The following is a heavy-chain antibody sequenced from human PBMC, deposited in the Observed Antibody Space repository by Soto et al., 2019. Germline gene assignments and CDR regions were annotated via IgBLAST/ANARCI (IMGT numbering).Heavy chain of an antibody. Sequence: ASVKVSCKASGYTFTGYYMHWVRQAPGQGLEWMGWINPNSGGTNYAQKFQGRVTMTRDTSIGTAYMELSRLRSDDTAVYYCARDMSPITIFGVVITVWSYYYGMDVWGQGTTVTVSS. CDR1: GYTFTGYY. CDR2: INPNSGGT. V-gene: IGHV1-2*02. CDR3: ARDMSPITIFGVVITVWSYYYGMDV. D-gene: IGHD3-3*01. J-gene: IGHJ6*02.